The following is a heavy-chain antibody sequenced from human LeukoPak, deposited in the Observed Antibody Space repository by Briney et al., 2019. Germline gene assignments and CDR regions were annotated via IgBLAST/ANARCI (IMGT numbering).Heavy chain of an antibody. CDR1: GFTFSSYW. J-gene: IGHJ4*02. Sequence: PGGSLRLSCAASGFTFSSYWMSWVRQAPGKGLEWVANIKQDGSEKYYVDSVKGRFTISRDNAKNSLYLQMNSLRAEDTAVYYCARDPAAAPNYGSYYWGQGTLVTVSS. V-gene: IGHV3-7*01. D-gene: IGHD6-25*01. CDR2: IKQDGSEK. CDR3: ARDPAAAPNYGSYY.